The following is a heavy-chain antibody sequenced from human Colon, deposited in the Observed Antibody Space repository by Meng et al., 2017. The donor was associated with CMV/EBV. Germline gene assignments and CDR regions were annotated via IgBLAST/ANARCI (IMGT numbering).Heavy chain of an antibody. V-gene: IGHV2-5*02. CDR2: IYWDDDK. D-gene: IGHD6-6*01. J-gene: IGHJ4*02. CDR1: WFSLSTGGVG. CDR3: AHRMGRIAARVFDY. Sequence: NSFKESGPSPVKPPQTLTLTCTFSWFSLSTGGVGVGCIRQPPGKALEWRELIYWDDDKRYSPSLKSRLTITKDTSKNQVVLTMTNMDPVDTATYYCAHRMGRIAARVFDYWGQGTLVTVSS.